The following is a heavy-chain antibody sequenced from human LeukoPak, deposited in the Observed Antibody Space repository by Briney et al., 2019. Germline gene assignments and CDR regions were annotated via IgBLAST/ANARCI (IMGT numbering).Heavy chain of an antibody. CDR1: GGTFSSYA. Sequence: SVKVSCKASGGTFSSYAISWVRQATGQGLEWMGGIIPIFGTANYAQKFQGRVTITADKSTSTAYMELSSLRSEDTAVDYCARVPRGSGGPSQWPPYYYYYMDVWGKGTTVTVSS. D-gene: IGHD2-15*01. CDR2: IIPIFGTA. V-gene: IGHV1-69*06. J-gene: IGHJ6*03. CDR3: ARVPRGSGGPSQWPPYYYYYMDV.